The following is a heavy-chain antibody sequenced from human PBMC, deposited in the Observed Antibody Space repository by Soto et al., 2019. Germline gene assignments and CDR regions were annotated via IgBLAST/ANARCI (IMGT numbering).Heavy chain of an antibody. CDR1: GFTVSSYG. CDR2: ISYDGSNK. D-gene: IGHD6-19*01. J-gene: IGHJ5*02. V-gene: IGHV3-30*18. CDR3: AKDGSSGWYGWFDP. Sequence: QVQLVESGGGVVQPGRSLRLSCAASGFTVSSYGMHWVRQAPGKGLEWVAVISYDGSNKYYADSVKGRFTISRDNSKNTLYLQMNSLRAEDTAVYYCAKDGSSGWYGWFDPWGQGTLVTVSS.